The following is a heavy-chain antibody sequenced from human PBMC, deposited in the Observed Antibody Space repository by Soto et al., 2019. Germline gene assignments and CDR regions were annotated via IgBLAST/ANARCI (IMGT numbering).Heavy chain of an antibody. V-gene: IGHV4-4*02. CDR1: AGPINSRW. CDR2: IHHSGST. J-gene: IGHJ5*02. Sequence: QVQLQESGPGLVKPSGTLSLTCAASAGPINSRWWSWVRQPPGQGLPWIGEIHHSGSTNYNPSLQSRVTIFIDKSKHRLSLNLTSVTASDTDVYYCAREADGGYALDRWAQGNLVTVSS. D-gene: IGHD5-12*01. CDR3: AREADGGYALDR.